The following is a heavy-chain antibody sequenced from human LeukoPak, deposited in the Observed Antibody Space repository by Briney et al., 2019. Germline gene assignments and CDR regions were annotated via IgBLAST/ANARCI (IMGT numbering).Heavy chain of an antibody. CDR3: AKDRYCSSTSCGLFDP. V-gene: IGHV3-23*01. Sequence: GESLKISCAASGFTFSSYAMSWVRQTPGKGLEWVSVISGSGGSTYYADSVKGRFTISRDKSKNTLHLQMNSLRADDTAVYYCAKDRYCSSTSCGLFDPWGQGTLVTVSS. J-gene: IGHJ5*02. CDR1: GFTFSSYA. CDR2: ISGSGGST. D-gene: IGHD2-2*01.